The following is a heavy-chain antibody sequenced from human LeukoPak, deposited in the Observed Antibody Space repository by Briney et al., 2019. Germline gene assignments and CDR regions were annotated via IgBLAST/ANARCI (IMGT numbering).Heavy chain of an antibody. J-gene: IGHJ4*02. CDR1: GFTFSTYA. D-gene: IGHD4-11*01. Sequence: GGSLRLSCAASGFTFSTYAMSWVRQAPGKGLELVSAISVNGGSTYYADSVKGRFTISRDNSKNTLYLQMNSLRAEDTAVYYCAKDIVTTSLPRYFDYWGQGTWSPSPQ. CDR2: ISVNGGST. CDR3: AKDIVTTSLPRYFDY. V-gene: IGHV3-23*01.